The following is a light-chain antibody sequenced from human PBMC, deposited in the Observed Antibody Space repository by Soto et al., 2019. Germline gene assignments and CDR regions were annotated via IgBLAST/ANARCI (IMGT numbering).Light chain of an antibody. J-gene: IGLJ2*01. V-gene: IGLV2-8*01. CDR2: EVS. CDR1: SSDVGEENY. Sequence: QSALTQPPSASGSPGQSVTITCSATSSDVGEENYVSWYQQHPGKVPKLILYEVSKRPSGVPDRFSGSRSGNTASLTVSGLQAEDEADYYCSSFAGSPVVFGGGTQLTV. CDR3: SSFAGSPVV.